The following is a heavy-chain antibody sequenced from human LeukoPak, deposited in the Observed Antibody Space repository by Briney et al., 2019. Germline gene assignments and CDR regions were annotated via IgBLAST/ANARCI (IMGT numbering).Heavy chain of an antibody. Sequence: ASVKVSCKASGYTFISYGISWVRQAPGQGLEWMGWISVYNGITNYAQKLQGRVTMTTDTSTSTAYMELRSLRSDDTAVYYCARDAHYYDSSGAFDYWGQGTLVTVSS. CDR2: ISVYNGIT. D-gene: IGHD3-22*01. J-gene: IGHJ4*02. V-gene: IGHV1-18*01. CDR1: GYTFISYG. CDR3: ARDAHYYDSSGAFDY.